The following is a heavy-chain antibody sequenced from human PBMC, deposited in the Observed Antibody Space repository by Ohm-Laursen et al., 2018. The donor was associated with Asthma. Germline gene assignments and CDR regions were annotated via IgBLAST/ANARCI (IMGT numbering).Heavy chain of an antibody. V-gene: IGHV4-59*12. CDR3: ARVQSGAPDY. D-gene: IGHD7-27*01. J-gene: IGHJ4*02. CDR2: IYYSGST. Sequence: SETLSLTCSVSGGSISSSYWCWIRLPPGKGLEWIGYIYYSGSTNYNPSLKSRVTISVDTSKTQFSLKLSSGSAADTAVYYCARVQSGAPDYWGQGTLVTVSS. CDR1: GGSISSSY.